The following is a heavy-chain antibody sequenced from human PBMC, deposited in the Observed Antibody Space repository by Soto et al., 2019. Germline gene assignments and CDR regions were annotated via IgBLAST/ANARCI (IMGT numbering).Heavy chain of an antibody. CDR2: IYYSGST. J-gene: IGHJ3*02. D-gene: IGHD3-22*01. V-gene: IGHV4-31*03. CDR1: GGSISSGGSY. CDR3: AGPSVVVPDAFDI. Sequence: QVQLQESGPGLVKPSQTLSLTCTVSGGSISSGGSYWSWMRQHPGKGLEWIGYIYYSGSTYHNPYLKSRVSISVVTAKSQFSLKLSSVTAADTAVYYCAGPSVVVPDAFDIWGQGTMVTVSS.